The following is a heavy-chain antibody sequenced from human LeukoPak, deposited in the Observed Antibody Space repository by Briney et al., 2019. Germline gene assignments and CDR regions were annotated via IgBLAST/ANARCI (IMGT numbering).Heavy chain of an antibody. Sequence: GGSLRLSCAASGFTFSNYAMHWVRQAPGKGLEYVSAISSNGGSTYYANSVKGRFTISRDNSKNTLSLQMNSLRAEDTAVYYCAREGATTAFDHWGQGTPVTVSS. V-gene: IGHV3-64*01. CDR3: AREGATTAFDH. CDR2: ISSNGGST. CDR1: GFTFSNYA. J-gene: IGHJ4*02. D-gene: IGHD1-26*01.